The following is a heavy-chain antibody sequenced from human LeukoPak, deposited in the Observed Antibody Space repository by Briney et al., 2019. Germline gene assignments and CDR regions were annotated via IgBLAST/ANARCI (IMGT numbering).Heavy chain of an antibody. CDR1: GFTFSSYA. D-gene: IGHD2-15*01. Sequence: GGSLRLSCAACGFTFSSYAMSWVRQAPGKGLEWVSAISGSGGSTYYADSVKGRFTISRDNPKNTLYLQMNSLRAEDTAVYYCAKGGYCSGGSCYGLFDYWGQGTLVTVSS. V-gene: IGHV3-23*01. J-gene: IGHJ4*02. CDR3: AKGGYCSGGSCYGLFDY. CDR2: ISGSGGST.